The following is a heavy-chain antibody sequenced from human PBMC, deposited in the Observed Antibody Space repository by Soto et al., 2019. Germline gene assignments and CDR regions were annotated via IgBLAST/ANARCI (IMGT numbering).Heavy chain of an antibody. CDR3: ARVAAAGTRNYYYGMDV. V-gene: IGHV6-1*01. CDR2: TYYRSKWYN. Sequence: SQTLSLTCAISGDSVSSNSAAWNWIRQSPSRGLEWLGRTYYRSKWYNDYAVSVKSRITINPDTSKNQFSLQLNSVTPEDTAVYYCARVAAAGTRNYYYGMDVWGQGTTVTVSS. CDR1: GDSVSSNSAA. D-gene: IGHD6-13*01. J-gene: IGHJ6*02.